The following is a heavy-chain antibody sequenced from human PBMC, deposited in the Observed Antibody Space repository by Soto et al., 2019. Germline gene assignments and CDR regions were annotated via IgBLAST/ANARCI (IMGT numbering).Heavy chain of an antibody. CDR3: AREGYYGSGSHLFDY. D-gene: IGHD3-10*01. J-gene: IGHJ4*02. CDR1: GYTFTGYY. V-gene: IGHV1-2*04. Sequence: ASVKVSCKASGYTFTGYYMHWVRQAPGQGLEWMGWINPNSGGTNYAQKFQGWVTMTRDTSISTAYMELSRLRSDVTAVYYCAREGYYGSGSHLFDYWGQGTLVTVSS. CDR2: INPNSGGT.